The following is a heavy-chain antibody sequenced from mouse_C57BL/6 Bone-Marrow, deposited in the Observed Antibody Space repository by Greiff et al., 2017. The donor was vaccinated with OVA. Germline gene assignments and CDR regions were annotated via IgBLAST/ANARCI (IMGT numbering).Heavy chain of an antibody. CDR3: ARAPPNYGNYPWYFDY. J-gene: IGHJ2*01. V-gene: IGHV2-2*01. CDR1: GFSLTSYG. CDR2: IWSGGST. D-gene: IGHD2-1*01. Sequence: QVQLQQSGPGLVQPSQSLSITCTVSGFSLTSYGVHWVRQSPGKGLEWLGVIWSGGSTDYNAAFISRLSISKDNSKSQVFFKMNSLQADDTAIYYCARAPPNYGNYPWYFDYWGQGTTLTVSS.